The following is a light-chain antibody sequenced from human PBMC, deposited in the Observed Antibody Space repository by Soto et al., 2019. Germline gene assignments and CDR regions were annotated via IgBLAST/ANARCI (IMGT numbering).Light chain of an antibody. CDR1: QSVNRNF. CDR3: QQYNSYST. V-gene: IGKV3-20*01. CDR2: GAS. Sequence: EVVLTQSPGTLSLSPGERATLSCRASQSVNRNFLAWSQQTPGQAPRLLIYGASSRATGIPDRFSGSGSGTDFTLTISRLEPEDFAVYYCQQYNSYSTFGQGTKVEIK. J-gene: IGKJ1*01.